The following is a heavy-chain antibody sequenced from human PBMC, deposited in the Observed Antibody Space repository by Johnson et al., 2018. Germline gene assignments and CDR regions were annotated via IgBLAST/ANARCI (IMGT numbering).Heavy chain of an antibody. V-gene: IGHV3-30*18. D-gene: IGHD3-10*01. CDR1: GFTFSSYG. CDR3: AKDHKCLGSDYYYGMDV. Sequence: VQLVETGGGVVQPGRSLRLSCAASGFTFSSYGMHWVRQAPGKGLEWVAVISYDGSNKYYADSVKGRFTISRENSKNTLYLQMNSLRAEDTAVYYSAKDHKCLGSDYYYGMDVWGQGTTVTVSS. J-gene: IGHJ6*02. CDR2: ISYDGSNK.